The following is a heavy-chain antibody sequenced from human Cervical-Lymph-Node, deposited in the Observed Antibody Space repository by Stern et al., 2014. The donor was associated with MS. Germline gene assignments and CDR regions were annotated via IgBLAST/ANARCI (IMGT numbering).Heavy chain of an antibody. Sequence: QVQLGQSGAEVKKPGASMKVSCKASGYSLTGYYIHWVRQAPGQGLEWMGWINPNSGATNYAQKFQGWVTMTRDTSITTAYMELSRLRSDDTAVYYCARGIAVAGNYFDHWGQGTLVTVSS. V-gene: IGHV1-2*04. CDR3: ARGIAVAGNYFDH. D-gene: IGHD6-19*01. CDR2: INPNSGAT. CDR1: GYSLTGYY. J-gene: IGHJ4*02.